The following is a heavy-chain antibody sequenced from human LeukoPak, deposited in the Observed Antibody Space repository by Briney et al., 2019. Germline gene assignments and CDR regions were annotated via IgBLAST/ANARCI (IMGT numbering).Heavy chain of an antibody. V-gene: IGHV1-46*01. Sequence: TSVRVSCKASGYTFTSYYMHWVRQAPGQGLEWMGIINPSGGSTSYAQKFQGRVTMTRDTSTSTVYMELSSLRSEDTAVYYCARGRRITMIVVALDYWGQGTLVTVSS. CDR3: ARGRRITMIVVALDY. CDR1: GYTFTSYY. CDR2: INPSGGST. D-gene: IGHD3-22*01. J-gene: IGHJ4*02.